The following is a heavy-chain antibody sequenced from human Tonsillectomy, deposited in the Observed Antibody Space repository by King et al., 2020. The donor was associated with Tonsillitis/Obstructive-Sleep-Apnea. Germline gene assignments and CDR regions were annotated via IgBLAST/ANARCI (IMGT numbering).Heavy chain of an antibody. CDR2: IYYSGST. J-gene: IGHJ5*02. V-gene: IGHV4-59*01. CDR1: GGSISSYY. Sequence: VQLQESGPGLVKPSETLSLTCTVSGGSISSYYWSWIRQPPGKGLEWIGYIYYSGSTNYNPSLKSRVPISVDTSKNQFPLKLCSVTAADTAVYYCARDRVRGIMGFDPWGQGTLVTVSS. CDR3: ARDRVRGIMGFDP. D-gene: IGHD3-10*01.